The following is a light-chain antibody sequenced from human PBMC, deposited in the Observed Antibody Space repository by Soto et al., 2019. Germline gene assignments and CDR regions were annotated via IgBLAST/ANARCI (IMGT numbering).Light chain of an antibody. CDR2: AAS. CDR3: QQSYSTRMLT. J-gene: IGKJ4*01. V-gene: IGKV1-39*01. CDR1: QSLSSY. Sequence: DIQMTQSPSSLSASVGDRVTITCRASQSLSSYLNWYQQKPGKAPKLLIYAASSLQSGVPSRFSGSGSGKDFTLTISSLQPEDFATYYWQQSYSTRMLTFGGGTKVEIK.